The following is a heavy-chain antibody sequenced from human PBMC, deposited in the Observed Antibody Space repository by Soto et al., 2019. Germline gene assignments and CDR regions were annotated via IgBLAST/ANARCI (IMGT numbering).Heavy chain of an antibody. Sequence: GGSLRLSCAASGFTFSSYGMHWVRQAPGKGLEWVAVISYDGSNKYYADSVKGRFTISRDNSKNTPYLQMNSLRAEDTAVYYCAKNPLVAEVDYYYMDVWGKGTTVTVSS. CDR1: GFTFSSYG. V-gene: IGHV3-30*18. D-gene: IGHD2-15*01. CDR3: AKNPLVAEVDYYYMDV. CDR2: ISYDGSNK. J-gene: IGHJ6*03.